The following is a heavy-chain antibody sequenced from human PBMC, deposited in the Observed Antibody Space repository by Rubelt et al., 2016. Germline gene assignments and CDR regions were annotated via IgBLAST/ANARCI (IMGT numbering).Heavy chain of an antibody. V-gene: IGHV4-4*02. CDR2: IYHSGTP. J-gene: IGHJ4*02. D-gene: IGHD1-14*01. CDR1: GGPISSSNW. Sequence: QVQLQESGPGLVKPSGTLSLTCAVSGGPISSSNWWSWVRQPPGKGLEWIGEIYHSGTPNYNPSLKSRVTLSVNKSKNQFSLKLTSGTAAETAVYYCARVSSLHRHSDSWGQGTLVTVPS. CDR3: ARVSSLHRHSDS.